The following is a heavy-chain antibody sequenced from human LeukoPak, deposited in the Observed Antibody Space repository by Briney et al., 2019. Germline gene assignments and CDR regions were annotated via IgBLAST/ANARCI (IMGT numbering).Heavy chain of an antibody. V-gene: IGHV3-48*03. J-gene: IGHJ4*02. D-gene: IGHD3-10*01. CDR2: MGRSRSTI. Sequence: GGSLRLSCAASGLXFSSYEINWVGQAPGKGLEWVSCMGRSRSTIYYAHSAKGGFTISRDNAKNSLYLQMNSLRAEDTAVYYCASYNRQPMVRGVIIWGQGTLVTVSS. CDR1: GLXFSSYE. CDR3: ASYNRQPMVRGVII.